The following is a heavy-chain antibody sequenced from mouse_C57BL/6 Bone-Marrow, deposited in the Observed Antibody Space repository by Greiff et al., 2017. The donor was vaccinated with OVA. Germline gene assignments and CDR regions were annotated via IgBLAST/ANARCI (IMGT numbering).Heavy chain of an antibody. V-gene: IGHV1-26*01. CDR2: INPNNGGT. CDR3: ARGGGYYYGSSPYFDY. D-gene: IGHD1-1*01. Sequence: VQLQQSGPELVKPGASVKISCKASGYTFTDYYMNWVKQSHGKSLEWIGDINPNNGGTSYNQKFKGKATLTVDKSSSTAYMELRSLTSEDSAVYYCARGGGYYYGSSPYFDYWGQGTTLTVSS. CDR1: GYTFTDYY. J-gene: IGHJ2*01.